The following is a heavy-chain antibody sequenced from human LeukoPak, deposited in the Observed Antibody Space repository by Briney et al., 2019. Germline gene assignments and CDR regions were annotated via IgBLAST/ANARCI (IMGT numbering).Heavy chain of an antibody. D-gene: IGHD3-10*01. CDR1: GGSISIYY. CDR2: IYFSGST. V-gene: IGHV4-59*01. Sequence: PSQSLSLTCSVSGGSISIYYCSSVRQPPRKGLEWIGYIYFSGSTTFNPSRKSRVTISVDASKNQFSLKVSSVTAADTAVYYCANSGNLLWFGELLSPGYFQHWGQGTLVTVSS. J-gene: IGHJ1*01. CDR3: ANSGNLLWFGELLSPGYFQH.